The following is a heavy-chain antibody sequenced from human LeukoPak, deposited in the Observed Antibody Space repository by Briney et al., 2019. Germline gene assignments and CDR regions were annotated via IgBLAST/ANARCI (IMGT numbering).Heavy chain of an antibody. CDR3: ATPTGRTGY. J-gene: IGHJ4*02. V-gene: IGHV3-21*01. CDR1: GFTFSSYA. Sequence: GGSLRLSCAASGFTFSSYAMHWVRQAPGKGLEWVSSISSGYIYYADSLKGRFTISRDNAKNSLYLQMNSLRAEDTAVYYCATPTGRTGYWGQGTLVTVSS. D-gene: IGHD1-26*01. CDR2: ISSGYI.